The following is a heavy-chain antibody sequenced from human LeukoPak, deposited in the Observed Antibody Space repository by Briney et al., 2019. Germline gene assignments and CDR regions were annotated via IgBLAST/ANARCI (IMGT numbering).Heavy chain of an antibody. CDR2: IYTSGST. Sequence: SETLSLTCTVSGGSISSYYWSWIRQPAGKGLEWIGRIYTSGSTNYNPSLKSRVTMSVDTSKNQFSLKRSSVTAADTAVYYCARDYGDYPRGDNWFDPWGQGTLVTVSS. CDR3: ARDYGDYPRGDNWFDP. D-gene: IGHD4-17*01. V-gene: IGHV4-4*07. J-gene: IGHJ5*02. CDR1: GGSISSYY.